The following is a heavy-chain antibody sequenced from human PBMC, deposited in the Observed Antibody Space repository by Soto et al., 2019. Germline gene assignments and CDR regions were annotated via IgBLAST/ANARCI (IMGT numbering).Heavy chain of an antibody. CDR3: ARGMDYYDSSGYYHYYFDY. V-gene: IGHV4-31*03. J-gene: IGHJ4*02. CDR1: GGSISSGGYY. Sequence: SETLSLTCTVSGGSISSGGYYWSWIRQHPGKGLEWIGYIYYSGSTYYNPSLKSRVTISVDTSKNQFSLKLSSVTAADTAVYYCARGMDYYDSSGYYHYYFDYSGQGPLVTVYS. CDR2: IYYSGST. D-gene: IGHD3-22*01.